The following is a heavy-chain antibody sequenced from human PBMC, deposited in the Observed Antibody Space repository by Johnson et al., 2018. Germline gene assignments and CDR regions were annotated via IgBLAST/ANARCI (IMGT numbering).Heavy chain of an antibody. Sequence: VQLVQSGGGVVQPGRSLRLSCAASGFTFSSYGMHWVRQAPGKGLEWVSSISSSSSYIYYAASVKGRFTISSDNAKNSLDLQMNSLTAEDTAVYYFARDAWDPNGDAFDIWGQGTMVTVSS. D-gene: IGHD1-26*01. V-gene: IGHV3-21*01. J-gene: IGHJ3*02. CDR1: GFTFSSYG. CDR3: ARDAWDPNGDAFDI. CDR2: ISSSSSYI.